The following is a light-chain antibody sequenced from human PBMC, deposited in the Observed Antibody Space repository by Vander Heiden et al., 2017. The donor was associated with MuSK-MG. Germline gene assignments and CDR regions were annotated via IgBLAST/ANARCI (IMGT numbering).Light chain of an antibody. Sequence: DIQMTQSPSSLSASVGDRVTITCRASQNINSFLHWYQQRPGKVPKLLIYVASNLQSGVPSRFRGSGSGTDFTLTITGLQNEEFTTYCCQQSVSAPLTFGGGTKVDIK. J-gene: IGKJ4*01. CDR3: QQSVSAPLT. CDR1: QNINSF. V-gene: IGKV1-39*01. CDR2: VAS.